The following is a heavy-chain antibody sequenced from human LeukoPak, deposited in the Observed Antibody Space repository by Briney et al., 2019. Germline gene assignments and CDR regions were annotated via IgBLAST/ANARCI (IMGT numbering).Heavy chain of an antibody. J-gene: IGHJ4*02. CDR1: GFTFSSYD. CDR2: ISSDGTNK. CDR3: ARVRYGDPVVEN. Sequence: GGSLRLSCAASGFTFSSYDMHWVRQAPGKGLEWVAVISSDGTNKYSADSVKGRFTISRDNSKNTLYLQMNSLRAEDTAVYYCARVRYGDPVVENWGQGTLVTVSS. D-gene: IGHD4-17*01. V-gene: IGHV3-30*14.